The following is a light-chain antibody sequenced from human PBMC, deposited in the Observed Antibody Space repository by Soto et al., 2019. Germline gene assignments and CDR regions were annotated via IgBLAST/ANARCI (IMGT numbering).Light chain of an antibody. CDR2: GAS. J-gene: IGKJ5*01. Sequence: EIVLTQSPGTLSLSPGERATLSSRASQSVSSSYLAWYQQKPGQAPRLLIYGASSRATGIPDRFSGSGSGTDFTLTISRLEPEDFAVYYCQQYGSSPLITCGQGTRLEIK. CDR3: QQYGSSPLIT. V-gene: IGKV3-20*01. CDR1: QSVSSSY.